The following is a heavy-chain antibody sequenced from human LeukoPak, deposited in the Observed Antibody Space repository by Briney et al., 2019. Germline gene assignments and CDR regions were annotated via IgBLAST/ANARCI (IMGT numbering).Heavy chain of an antibody. CDR2: IWYDGSNK. CDR1: GFTFSSYG. V-gene: IGHV3-33*06. D-gene: IGHD3-22*01. J-gene: IGHJ4*02. CDR3: AKAPTAGGYYDSSGYFDY. Sequence: GGSLRLSCAVSGFTFSSYGMHWVRQAPGKGLEWVAVIWYDGSNKYYADSVKGRFTISRDNSKNTLYLQMNSLRAEDTAVYYCAKAPTAGGYYDSSGYFDYWGQGTLVTVSS.